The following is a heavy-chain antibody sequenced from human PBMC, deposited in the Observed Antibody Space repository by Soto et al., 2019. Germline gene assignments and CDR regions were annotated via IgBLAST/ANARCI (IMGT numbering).Heavy chain of an antibody. V-gene: IGHV3-23*01. CDR2: VQSNGVT. D-gene: IGHD2-21*01. J-gene: IGHJ3*01. Sequence: GSLRLSCQASGFTFSIYAMSWVRQAPWKGLEWVSLVQSNGVTYSADSVKGRFTVSRDNSKNTVYLQMDSLRVEDTAVYYCAKWLRSGYFYCEFWGQGTMVIVS. CDR1: GFTFSIYA. CDR3: AKWLRSGYFYCEF.